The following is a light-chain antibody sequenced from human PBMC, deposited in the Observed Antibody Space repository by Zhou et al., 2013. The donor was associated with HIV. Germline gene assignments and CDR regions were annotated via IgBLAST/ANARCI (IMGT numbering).Light chain of an antibody. V-gene: IGKV1-33*01. CDR2: DAS. J-gene: IGKJ5*01. CDR3: QQYDNLLPIT. Sequence: DIQMTQSPSSLSASVGDRVTITCQASQDISNHLNWYQQKPWKAPKLLIFDASNLETGVPSRFSGSGSGTDFTLTISSLQPEDIATYYCQQYDNLLPITFGQGTRLEIK. CDR1: QDISNH.